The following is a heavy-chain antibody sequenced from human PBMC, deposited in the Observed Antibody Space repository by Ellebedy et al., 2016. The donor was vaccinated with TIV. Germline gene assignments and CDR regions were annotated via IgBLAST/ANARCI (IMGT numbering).Heavy chain of an antibody. CDR1: RFPVGPNY. D-gene: IGHD6-13*01. CDR3: ARDPPGIAAYGPYK. Sequence: GESLKISCTASRFPVGPNYMNWLRQAPGKGLEWVSLIYSGGDTVYADSVKGRFTISIDSSKNTLYLQMNSLRAEDTAVYYCARDPPGIAAYGPYKWGQGTLVTVSS. CDR2: IYSGGDT. J-gene: IGHJ4*02. V-gene: IGHV3-53*01.